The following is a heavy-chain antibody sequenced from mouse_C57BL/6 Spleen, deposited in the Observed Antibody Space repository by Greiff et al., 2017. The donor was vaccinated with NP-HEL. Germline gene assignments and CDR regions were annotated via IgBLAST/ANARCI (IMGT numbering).Heavy chain of an antibody. CDR1: GYSITSGYY. Sequence: VQLKESGPGLVKPSQSLSLTCSVTGYSITSGYYWNWIRQFPGNKLEWMGYISYDGSNNYNPSLKNRISITRDTSKNQFFLKLNSVTTEDTATYYCARKGSSSYAMDYWGQGTSVTVSS. J-gene: IGHJ4*01. D-gene: IGHD1-1*01. V-gene: IGHV3-6*01. CDR3: ARKGSSSYAMDY. CDR2: ISYDGSN.